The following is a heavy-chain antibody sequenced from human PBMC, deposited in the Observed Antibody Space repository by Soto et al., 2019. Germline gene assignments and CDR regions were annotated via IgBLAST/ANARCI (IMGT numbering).Heavy chain of an antibody. CDR3: AREGGSYYDFWSGYYTWDYYYGMDV. CDR1: GGSISSGGYY. J-gene: IGHJ6*02. Sequence: QVQLQESGPGLVKPSQTLSLTCTVSGGSISSGGYYWSWIRQHPGKGLEWIGYIYYSGSTYYNPSLKSRVTISVDTSKNQFSLKLSSVTAADTAVYYCAREGGSYYDFWSGYYTWDYYYGMDVWGQGTTVTVSS. D-gene: IGHD3-3*01. CDR2: IYYSGST. V-gene: IGHV4-31*03.